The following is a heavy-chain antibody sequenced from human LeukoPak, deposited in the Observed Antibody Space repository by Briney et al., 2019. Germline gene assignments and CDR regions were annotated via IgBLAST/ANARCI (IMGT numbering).Heavy chain of an antibody. V-gene: IGHV4-39*01. CDR1: GGXISSSSYY. CDR3: ARYRATTAFDI. Sequence: SETLSLTCTVSGGXISSSSYYWAWIRQPPGKGLEWIGSVYYSGSTYYYNPSLKSRVTIFEDTSKNQFSLRLSSVTAADTAVYYCARYRATTAFDIWGQGTMVTVSS. D-gene: IGHD1-26*01. CDR2: VYYSGSTY. J-gene: IGHJ3*02.